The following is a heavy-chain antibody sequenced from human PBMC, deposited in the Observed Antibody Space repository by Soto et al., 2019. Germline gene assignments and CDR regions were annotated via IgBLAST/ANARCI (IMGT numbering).Heavy chain of an antibody. Sequence: QVQLQESGPGLVKPSQTLSLTCTVSGGSISSGGYYWSWIRQHPGKGLEWIGYIYYSGSTYYNPSLKSLVTILVVTSKHQLSLKLISVTAADTAVYYCAREVHYDSSGYPYAFDIWGQGTMVTVS. V-gene: IGHV4-31*01. CDR2: IYYSGST. J-gene: IGHJ3*02. D-gene: IGHD3-22*01. CDR3: AREVHYDSSGYPYAFDI. CDR1: GGSISSGGYY.